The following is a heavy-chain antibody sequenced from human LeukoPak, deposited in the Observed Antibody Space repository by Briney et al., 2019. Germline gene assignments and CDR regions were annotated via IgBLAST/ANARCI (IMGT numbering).Heavy chain of an antibody. CDR1: GGSISSGGYY. Sequence: SSETLSLTYTVSGGSISSGGYYWSWIRQHPGKGLEWIGYIYYSGSTYYNPSLKSRVTISVDTSKNQFSLKLSSVTAADTAVYYCARGQVVPAALWVDYYYGMDVWGQGTTVTVSS. D-gene: IGHD2-2*01. V-gene: IGHV4-31*03. J-gene: IGHJ6*02. CDR2: IYYSGST. CDR3: ARGQVVPAALWVDYYYGMDV.